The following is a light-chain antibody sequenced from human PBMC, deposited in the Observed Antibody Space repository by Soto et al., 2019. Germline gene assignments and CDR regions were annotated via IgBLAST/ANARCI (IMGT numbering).Light chain of an antibody. CDR3: CSYAGSYTYV. V-gene: IGLV2-11*01. CDR2: DVS. CDR1: SSDVGGYHY. J-gene: IGLJ1*01. Sequence: QSALTQPRSVSGSPGQSVTISCTGTSSDVGGYHYVSWYQQHPGKAPKLMIYDVSKRPSGVPDRFSGSKSGNMASLTISGLQAEDEADYYCCSYAGSYTYVFGTGTKLTVL.